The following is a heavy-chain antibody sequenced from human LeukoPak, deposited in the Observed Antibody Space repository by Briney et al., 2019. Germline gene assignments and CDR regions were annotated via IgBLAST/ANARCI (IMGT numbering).Heavy chain of an antibody. CDR3: AREILLWFGAPLYGMDV. CDR2: IRYDGSTK. CDR1: GFTFSTYG. Sequence: GGSLRLSCAASGFTFSTYGMYWVRQAPGKGLEWVAYIRYDGSTKYYADSVKGRFTISRDNSKNTLYLQMNSLRTEDTAVYYCAREILLWFGAPLYGMDVWGQGTTVTVSS. J-gene: IGHJ6*02. V-gene: IGHV3-30*02. D-gene: IGHD3-10*01.